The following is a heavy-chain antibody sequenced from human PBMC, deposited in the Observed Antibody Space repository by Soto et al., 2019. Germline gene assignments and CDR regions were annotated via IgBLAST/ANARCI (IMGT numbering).Heavy chain of an antibody. V-gene: IGHV1-8*01. CDR1: GYTFTSYD. CDR2: MNPNSGNT. J-gene: IGHJ4*02. CDR3: ARRTKRDRFLDY. D-gene: IGHD3-3*01. Sequence: QVQLVQSGAEVKKPGASVKVSCKASGYTFTSYDINWVRQATGQGLEWMGWMNPNSGNTGYAQKCQGRVTMNRNTSISTAYMELSSLRSEDTAVYYCARRTKRDRFLDYWGQGTLVTVSS.